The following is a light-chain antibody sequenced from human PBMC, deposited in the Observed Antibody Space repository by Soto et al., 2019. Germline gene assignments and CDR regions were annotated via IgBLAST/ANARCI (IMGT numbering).Light chain of an antibody. J-gene: IGLJ2*01. V-gene: IGLV1-40*01. CDR1: SSNIGAAYD. CDR2: GNS. CDR3: QSYDSSLSGVV. Sequence: QLVLTQPPSVSGAPGQRVTISCTGSSSNIGAAYDVHWYQHLPGTAPKLLIYGNSNRPSGVPDRFSGSKSGTSASLAITGLQAEDEADYYFQSYDSSLSGVVFGGGTKLTVL.